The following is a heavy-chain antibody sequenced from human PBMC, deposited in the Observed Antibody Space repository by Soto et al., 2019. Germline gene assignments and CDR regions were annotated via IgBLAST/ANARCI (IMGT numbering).Heavy chain of an antibody. CDR3: ARVWYYYGSGSYGNFDY. V-gene: IGHV1-3*01. Sequence: GASVKVSCKASGYTFTSYAMHWVRQAPGQRLEWMGWINAGNGNTKYSQKFQGRVTITRDTSASTAYMELSSLRSEDTAVYYCARVWYYYGSGSYGNFDYWGQGTLVTVSS. CDR2: INAGNGNT. J-gene: IGHJ4*02. D-gene: IGHD3-10*01. CDR1: GYTFTSYA.